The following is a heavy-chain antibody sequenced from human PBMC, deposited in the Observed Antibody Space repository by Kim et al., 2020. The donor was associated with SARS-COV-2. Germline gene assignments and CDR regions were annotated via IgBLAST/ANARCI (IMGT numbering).Heavy chain of an antibody. CDR1: GYTFTGYY. V-gene: IGHV1-2*02. CDR2: INPNSGGT. D-gene: IGHD2-2*01. CDR3: ARDRPDIVVVPAAFPHAFDI. Sequence: ASVKVSCKASGYTFTGYYMHWVRQAPGQGLEWMGWINPNSGGTNYAQKFQGRVTMTRDTSISTAYMELSRLRSDDTAVYYCARDRPDIVVVPAAFPHAFDIWGQGTMVTVSS. J-gene: IGHJ3*02.